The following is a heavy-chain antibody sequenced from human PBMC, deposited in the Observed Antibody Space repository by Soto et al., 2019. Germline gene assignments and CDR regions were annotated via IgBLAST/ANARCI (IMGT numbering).Heavy chain of an antibody. Sequence: PGWSLRLSCAASGFTFYNHWVSWVRQAPGKGLEWVANINHDGSVKYYVDSVKGRFTISRDNAKNSLFLQVNSLRAEDTAVYYCATSSSATGNSWGQGTLVTVSS. CDR1: GFTFYNHW. D-gene: IGHD1-26*01. J-gene: IGHJ4*02. V-gene: IGHV3-7*01. CDR2: INHDGSVK. CDR3: ATSSSATGNS.